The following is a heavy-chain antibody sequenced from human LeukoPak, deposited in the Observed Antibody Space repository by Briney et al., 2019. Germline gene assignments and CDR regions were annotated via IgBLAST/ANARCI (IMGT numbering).Heavy chain of an antibody. Sequence: ASVKVSCKASGYTFTGYYMHWVRQAPGQGLEWMGWINPNSGGTNYAQKFQGRVTMTRDTSISTACMELSRLRSDDTAVYYCARESSTGLSGFDYWGQGTLVTVSS. J-gene: IGHJ4*02. V-gene: IGHV1-2*02. CDR3: ARESSTGLSGFDY. CDR2: INPNSGGT. CDR1: GYTFTGYY.